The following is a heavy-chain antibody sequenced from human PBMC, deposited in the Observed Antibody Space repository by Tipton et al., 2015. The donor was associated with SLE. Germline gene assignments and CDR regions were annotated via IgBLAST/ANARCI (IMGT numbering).Heavy chain of an antibody. D-gene: IGHD4-23*01. CDR1: RGSFSGYH. CDR3: ATLAAGRGGRGY. CDR2: INYSGSA. Sequence: TLSLTCTIYRGSFSGYHWNWIRQTPEKGLEWIGEINYSGSANYNPSLKSRVTISMDTSKKQFSLVLTSVTAADTAVYYCATLAAGRGGRGYWGQGTLVTVSS. V-gene: IGHV4-34*01. J-gene: IGHJ4*02.